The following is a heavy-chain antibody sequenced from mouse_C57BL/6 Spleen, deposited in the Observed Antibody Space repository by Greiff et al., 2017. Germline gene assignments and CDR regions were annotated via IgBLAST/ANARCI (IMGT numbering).Heavy chain of an antibody. V-gene: IGHV3-6*01. CDR3: ARDNYGSIDY. CDR1: GYSITSGYY. J-gene: IGHJ2*01. Sequence: EVKLMESGPGLVKPSQSLSLTCSVTGYSITSGYYWNWIRQFPGNKLEWMGYISYDGSNNYNPSLKNRISITRDTSKNQFFLKLNSVTTEDTATYYCARDNYGSIDYWGQGTTLTVSS. CDR2: ISYDGSN. D-gene: IGHD1-1*01.